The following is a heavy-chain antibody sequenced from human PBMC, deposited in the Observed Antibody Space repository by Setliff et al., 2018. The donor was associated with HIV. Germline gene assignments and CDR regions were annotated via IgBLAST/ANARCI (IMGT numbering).Heavy chain of an antibody. CDR3: ARGGIGVAGPPGD. Sequence: ASVKVSCKASGYTFTSYKMHWVRQAPGQGLEWMGIINPSDGSGRYAQKFQDRLTTTRDTTTTTVYMELSRLTSDDTAVYYCARGGIGVAGPPGDWGQGSLVTVSS. CDR2: INPSDGSG. D-gene: IGHD6-19*01. CDR1: GYTFTSYK. V-gene: IGHV1-46*01. J-gene: IGHJ4*02.